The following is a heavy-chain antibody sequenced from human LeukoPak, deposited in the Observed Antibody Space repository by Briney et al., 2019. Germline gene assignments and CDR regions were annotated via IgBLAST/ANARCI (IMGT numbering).Heavy chain of an antibody. J-gene: IGHJ4*02. Sequence: ASVKVSCKASGYTFTSYDINWVRQAAGQGLEWMGWMNPNSGNTGYVQKFQGRVTMTRNVSISTAYMELSSLDSEDTAMYYCARGTGYGSGSRDYWGQGTLVAVSS. CDR2: MNPNSGNT. D-gene: IGHD3-10*01. CDR3: ARGTGYGSGSRDY. CDR1: GYTFTSYD. V-gene: IGHV1-8*01.